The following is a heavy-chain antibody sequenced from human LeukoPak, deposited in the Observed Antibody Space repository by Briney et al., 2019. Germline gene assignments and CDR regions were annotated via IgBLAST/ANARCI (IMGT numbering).Heavy chain of an antibody. V-gene: IGHV3-30*04. Sequence: GGSLRLSCAASGFTFSSYAMHWVRQAPGKGLEWVAVISYDGSNKYYADSVKGRFTISRDNAKNSLYLQMNSLRAEDTAVYYCARGSTYYDSSGQVPFDYWGQGTLVTVSS. CDR1: GFTFSSYA. CDR3: ARGSTYYDSSGQVPFDY. D-gene: IGHD3-22*01. CDR2: ISYDGSNK. J-gene: IGHJ4*02.